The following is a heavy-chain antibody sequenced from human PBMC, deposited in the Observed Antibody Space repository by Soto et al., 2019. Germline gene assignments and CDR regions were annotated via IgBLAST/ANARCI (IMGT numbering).Heavy chain of an antibody. CDR1: GYSVTAYF. V-gene: IGHV1-46*01. CDR3: ARGSGSFVYGIDV. J-gene: IGHJ6*02. CDR2: INPSSGST. D-gene: IGHD3-10*01. Sequence: QVELVQSGAEVKKPGASVKVSCQASGYSVTAYFLHWVRQAPGQGLEWVGRINPSSGSTSYAQKFQGRVTMTRDTSTSTVYMELSSLRSEDTAVFYCARGSGSFVYGIDVWGQGTTVTVTS.